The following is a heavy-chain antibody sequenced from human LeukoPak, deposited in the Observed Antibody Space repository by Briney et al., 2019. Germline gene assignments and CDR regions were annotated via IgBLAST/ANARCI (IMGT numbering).Heavy chain of an antibody. CDR1: GYTFTSYG. Sequence: ASVKVSCKASGYTFTSYGISWVRQAPGQGLEWMGWISAYNGNTNYAQKLQGRVTMTTDTSTSTAYMELRSLRSDDTAVYYCARGWGYYDILTGSYPPGWFDPWGQGTLVTVSS. CDR2: ISAYNGNT. D-gene: IGHD3-9*01. V-gene: IGHV1-18*01. J-gene: IGHJ5*02. CDR3: ARGWGYYDILTGSYPPGWFDP.